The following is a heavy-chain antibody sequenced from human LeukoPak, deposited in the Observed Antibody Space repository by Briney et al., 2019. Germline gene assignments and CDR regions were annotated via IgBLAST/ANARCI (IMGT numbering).Heavy chain of an antibody. V-gene: IGHV3-33*01. CDR1: GFTFGGYG. Sequence: QPGGSLRLSCAGSGFTFGGYGMHWFRQTPGKGLEWVADIAYDGSRAFYADSVKGRFTISRDNSKNTMSVQMDDLRAEDTAVYYCTRYNNDHFDYWGQGTLVTVSS. D-gene: IGHD1-14*01. CDR2: IAYDGSRA. J-gene: IGHJ4*02. CDR3: TRYNNDHFDY.